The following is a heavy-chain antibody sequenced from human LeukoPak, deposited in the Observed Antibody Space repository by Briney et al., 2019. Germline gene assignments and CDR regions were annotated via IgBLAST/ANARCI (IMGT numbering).Heavy chain of an antibody. D-gene: IGHD1-1*01. Sequence: SQTLSLTCAISGDSVSSNLVTWNWVRQSPSRGLEWLGRTYFRSKWNNDYAVSVIGRITINPGASKNLFSLQLNSVTPEDTAVYYCARVTSGIFHYWGQGTLVTVSS. CDR3: ARVTSGIFHY. CDR2: TYFRSKWNN. J-gene: IGHJ4*02. V-gene: IGHV6-1*01. CDR1: GDSVSSNLVT.